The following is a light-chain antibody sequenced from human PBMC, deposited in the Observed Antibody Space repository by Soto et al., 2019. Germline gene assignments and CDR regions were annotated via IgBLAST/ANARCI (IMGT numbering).Light chain of an antibody. CDR1: QSVGGNS. V-gene: IGKV3-20*01. Sequence: ETVLTQSPGTLSLSPGERATVSCRASQSVGGNSLAWYQQRPGQAPRLLIYDTSKRATGIPDRFSGSGSGTEFTLTISSLEPADFAVYYCQQYQNYPRTFGQGTKVEIK. CDR2: DTS. CDR3: QQYQNYPRT. J-gene: IGKJ1*01.